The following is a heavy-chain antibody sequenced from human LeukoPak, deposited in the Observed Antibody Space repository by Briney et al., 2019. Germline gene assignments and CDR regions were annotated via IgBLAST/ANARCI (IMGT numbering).Heavy chain of an antibody. CDR1: GGTFSDYA. J-gene: IGHJ5*02. CDR3: ARDPDDGEHDHGWFDP. CDR2: IIPIFGTA. V-gene: IGHV1-69*01. D-gene: IGHD4-17*01. Sequence: SVTVSFMSSGGTFSDYAISWVGQAPGQGREWMGGIIPIFGTANYAQKFQGRVTITADESTSTAYMELSSLRSEDTAVYYCARDPDDGEHDHGWFDPWGQGTMVTVSS.